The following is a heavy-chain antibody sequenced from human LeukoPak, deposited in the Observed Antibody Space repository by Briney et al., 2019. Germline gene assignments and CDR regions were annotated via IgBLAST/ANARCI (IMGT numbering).Heavy chain of an antibody. D-gene: IGHD3-10*01. CDR3: ARAPRGSGSYNAFDI. J-gene: IGHJ3*02. CDR2: IGTAGDT. Sequence: PGGSLRLSCAASGFTFSSYDVHWVRQATGKGLEWVSAIGTAGDTYYPGSVKGRFTISRENAKNSLYLQMNSLRAGDTAVYYCARAPRGSGSYNAFDIWGQGTMVTVSS. V-gene: IGHV3-13*01. CDR1: GFTFSSYD.